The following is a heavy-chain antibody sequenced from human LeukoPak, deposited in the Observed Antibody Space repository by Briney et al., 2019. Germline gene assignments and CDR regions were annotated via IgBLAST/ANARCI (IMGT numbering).Heavy chain of an antibody. Sequence: SETLSLTCTVSGGPISSSSYYWGWIRQPPGKGLEWIGSIYYSGSTYYNPSLKSRVTISVDTSKNQFSLKLSSVTATDTAVYYCATRPDYGDYVWFDPWGQGTLVTVSS. CDR1: GGPISSSSYY. CDR2: IYYSGST. J-gene: IGHJ5*02. CDR3: ATRPDYGDYVWFDP. V-gene: IGHV4-39*01. D-gene: IGHD4-17*01.